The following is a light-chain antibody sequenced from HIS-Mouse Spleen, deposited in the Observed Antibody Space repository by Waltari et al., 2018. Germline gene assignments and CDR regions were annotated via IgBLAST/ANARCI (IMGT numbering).Light chain of an antibody. CDR1: QGISSY. CDR2: AAS. J-gene: IGKJ1*01. Sequence: DIQLTQSPSFLSASVGDRVTITCRSSQGISSYLAWYQQKPGKAPKLLIYAASTLQSGVPSRFSGSGSGTEFTLTISSLQPEDFATYYCQHLNSYPPTFGQGTNVEIK. V-gene: IGKV1-9*01. CDR3: QHLNSYPPT.